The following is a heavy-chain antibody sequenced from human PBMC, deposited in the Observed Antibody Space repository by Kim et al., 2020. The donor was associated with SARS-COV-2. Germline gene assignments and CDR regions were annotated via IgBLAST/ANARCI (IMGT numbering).Heavy chain of an antibody. Sequence: SETLSLTCAVYGGSFSGYYWSWIRQPPGKGLEWIGEINHSGSTNYNPSLKSRVTISVDTSKNQFSLKLSSVTAADTAVYYCARGFEYSSGWYGDNVSVPYYFDYWGQGTLVTVSS. CDR1: GGSFSGYY. D-gene: IGHD6-19*01. J-gene: IGHJ4*02. CDR3: ARGFEYSSGWYGDNVSVPYYFDY. V-gene: IGHV4-34*01. CDR2: INHSGST.